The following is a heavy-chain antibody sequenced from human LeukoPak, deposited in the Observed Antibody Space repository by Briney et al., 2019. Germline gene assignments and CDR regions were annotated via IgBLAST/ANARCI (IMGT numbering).Heavy chain of an antibody. CDR1: GGSISSSSYY. CDR3: ARHEGGYDFIFDY. Sequence: SETLSLTCTVSGGSISSSSYYWGWVRQPPGKGLEWIGSIYYSGSTYYNPSLKSRVTISVDTSKNQFSLKLSSVTAADTAMYYCARHEGGYDFIFDYWGQGTLVTVSS. V-gene: IGHV4-39*01. D-gene: IGHD5-12*01. J-gene: IGHJ4*02. CDR2: IYYSGST.